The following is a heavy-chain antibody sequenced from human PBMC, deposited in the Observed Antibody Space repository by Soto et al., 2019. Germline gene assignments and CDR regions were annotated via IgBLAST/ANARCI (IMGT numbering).Heavy chain of an antibody. CDR3: VAPATRAGHYSAIKY. CDR1: G. V-gene: IGHV1-24*01. Sequence: QVQLVQSGAEVKKPGASVTVSCKLSGVHWVRQAPGKGLEWMGTFDPGDHEAIYAPKFQGRVTMTEDTSTNSAYVELSSLTSEDTAMYYCVAPATRAGHYSAIKYWGQGSLVTVSS. D-gene: IGHD3-9*01. CDR2: FDPGDHEA. J-gene: IGHJ4*02.